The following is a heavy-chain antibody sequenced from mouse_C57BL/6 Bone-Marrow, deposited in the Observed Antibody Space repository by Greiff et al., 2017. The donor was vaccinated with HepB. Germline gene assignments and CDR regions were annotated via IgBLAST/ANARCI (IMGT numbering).Heavy chain of an antibody. V-gene: IGHV1-5*01. CDR3: TGVWPYYYAMDY. Sequence: VQLQQSGTVLARPGASVKMPCKTSGYTFTSYWMHWVKQRPGQGLEWIGAIYPGNSDTSYNQKFKGKAKLTAVTSASTAYMELSSLTNEDSAVYYCTGVWPYYYAMDYWGQGTSVTVSS. CDR2: IYPGNSDT. J-gene: IGHJ4*01. D-gene: IGHD2-10*02. CDR1: GYTFTSYW.